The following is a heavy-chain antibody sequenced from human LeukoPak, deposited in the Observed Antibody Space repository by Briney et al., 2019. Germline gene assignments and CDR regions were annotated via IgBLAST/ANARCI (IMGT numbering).Heavy chain of an antibody. V-gene: IGHV4-34*01. CDR3: ARHRGLAGTRYYMDV. CDR1: GGSFSGYY. CDR2: INHSGST. Sequence: PSETLSLTCAVYGGSFSGYYWSWIRQPPGKGLEWIGEINHSGSTNYNPSLKSRVTISVDTSKNQFSLKLSSVTAADTAVYYCARHRGLAGTRYYMDVWGKGTTVTVSS. D-gene: IGHD6-13*01. J-gene: IGHJ6*03.